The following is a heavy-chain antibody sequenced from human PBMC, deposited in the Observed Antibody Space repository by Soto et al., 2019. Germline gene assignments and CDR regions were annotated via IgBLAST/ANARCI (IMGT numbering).Heavy chain of an antibody. V-gene: IGHV4-34*01. CDR1: GGSFSGYY. D-gene: IGHD3-10*01. J-gene: IGHJ4*02. CDR2: INHSGST. Sequence: QVQLQQWGAGLLKPSETLSLTCAVYGGSFSGYYWSWIRQPPGKGLEWIGEINHSGSTNYNPSLKSRVTISVDTSKNQFSLKLSSVTAADTAVYYCGAYYYGSGSDGLDYWGQGTLVTVSS. CDR3: GAYYYGSGSDGLDY.